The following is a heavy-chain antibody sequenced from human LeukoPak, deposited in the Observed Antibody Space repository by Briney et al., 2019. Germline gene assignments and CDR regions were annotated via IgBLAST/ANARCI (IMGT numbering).Heavy chain of an antibody. CDR2: VSDYNCNT. D-gene: IGHD4-23*01. J-gene: IGHJ4*02. CDR3: ARDCKGNCQSPYYFDY. V-gene: IGHV1-18*01. Sequence: ASVKVSCKAFGYSFNGYGISWVGQAGGQGVEWVGWVSDYNCNTNYAQQFHRRVTMTTHTSSSTAYIELRSLRSDATAVYYCARDCKGNCQSPYYFDYWGQGTLVTVSS. CDR1: GYSFNGYG.